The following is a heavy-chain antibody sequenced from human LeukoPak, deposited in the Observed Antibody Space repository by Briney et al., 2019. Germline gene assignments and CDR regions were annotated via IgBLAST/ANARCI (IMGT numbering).Heavy chain of an antibody. Sequence: GGSLRLSCAGSGFTFSSYWMHWVRQVPGEGLGWVSRINSDGGATTYAGSVRGRFTISRDNSKNTLYLQMNSLRAEDTAVYYCAKDGEGGYSGYDYVFDYWGQGTLVTVSS. V-gene: IGHV3-74*01. CDR3: AKDGEGGYSGYDYVFDY. J-gene: IGHJ4*02. CDR1: GFTFSSYW. D-gene: IGHD5-12*01. CDR2: INSDGGAT.